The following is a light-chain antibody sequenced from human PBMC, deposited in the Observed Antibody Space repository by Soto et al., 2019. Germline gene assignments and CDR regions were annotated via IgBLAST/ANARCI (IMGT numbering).Light chain of an antibody. V-gene: IGKV1-33*01. J-gene: IGKJ2*01. Sequence: DIQMTQSPSSLSASVGDRVTITCQASQDISNYLTWYQQRPGKAPKLLIYDASNLETGVPSRFSGSGSETDFTFTISSLQPEDIATYYCQQYDNLPYTVGQGTKLAIK. CDR1: QDISNY. CDR3: QQYDNLPYT. CDR2: DAS.